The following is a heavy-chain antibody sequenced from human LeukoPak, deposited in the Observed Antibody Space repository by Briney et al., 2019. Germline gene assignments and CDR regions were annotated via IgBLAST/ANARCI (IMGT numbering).Heavy chain of an antibody. CDR2: INQDGSAK. J-gene: IGHJ4*02. CDR3: ASAPNENYFDF. Sequence: GGSLRLSCAASGFTFSSYWMSWVRQAPGKGLEWVANINQDGSAKDYGGSVEGRFTISRDNAKNSLYLQMNSLTAEDTAVYFCASAPNENYFDFWGQETLVTVSS. V-gene: IGHV3-7*01. CDR1: GFTFSSYW.